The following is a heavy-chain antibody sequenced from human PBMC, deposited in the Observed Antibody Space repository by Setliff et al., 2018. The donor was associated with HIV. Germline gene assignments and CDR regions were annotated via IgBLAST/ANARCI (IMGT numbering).Heavy chain of an antibody. Sequence: KSGPTLVNPTQTLTLTCTFSGFSLRISGVGVGWIRQPPGKALEWLAVIYWDDDKRYSPSLKSRLTITKDTSKNQVVLTMARMDPVDTATYYCAHRRVGNYDSSGNYHSYFDYWGQGILVTVSS. CDR3: AHRRVGNYDSSGNYHSYFDY. CDR1: GFSLRISGVG. V-gene: IGHV2-5*02. J-gene: IGHJ4*02. CDR2: IYWDDDK. D-gene: IGHD3-22*01.